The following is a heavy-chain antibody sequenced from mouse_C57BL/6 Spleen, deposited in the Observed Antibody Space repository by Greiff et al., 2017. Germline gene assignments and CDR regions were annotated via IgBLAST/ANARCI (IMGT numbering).Heavy chain of an antibody. V-gene: IGHV1-42*01. CDR3: AREFYY. Sequence: EVQLQQSVPELVKPGASVKISCKASGYSFTGYYMNWVKQSPEKSLEWIGEINPSTGGTTYNQKFKAKATLTVDKSSSTAYMQLKSLTSEDSAVYYCAREFYYWGQGTLVTVSA. CDR1: GYSFTGYY. CDR2: INPSTGGT. J-gene: IGHJ3*01.